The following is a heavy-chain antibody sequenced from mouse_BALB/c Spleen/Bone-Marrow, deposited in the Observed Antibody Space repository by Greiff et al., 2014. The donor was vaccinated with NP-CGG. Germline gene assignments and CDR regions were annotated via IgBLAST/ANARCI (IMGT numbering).Heavy chain of an antibody. Sequence: VQLLESAAELARPGASVKMSCKASGYTFTSYTMHWIKQRPGQGLEWIGYINPSSAYTEYNQKFKDKTTLTADTSSSTAYMQLSSLTSEDSAVYYCARGGTARAAWFAYWGQGTLVTVSA. V-gene: IGHV1-4*02. CDR3: ARGGTARAAWFAY. CDR2: INPSSAYT. J-gene: IGHJ3*01. D-gene: IGHD3-3*01. CDR1: GYTFTSYT.